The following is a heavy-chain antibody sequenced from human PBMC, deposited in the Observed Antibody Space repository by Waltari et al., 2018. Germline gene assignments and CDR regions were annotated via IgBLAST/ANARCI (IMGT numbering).Heavy chain of an antibody. D-gene: IGHD3-16*01. J-gene: IGHJ4*02. V-gene: IGHV3-48*01. Sequence: EVQLVESGGGLVQPGGSLRLSCAASGFTFSSSSMNWVRQDPGKGREWVSYISSSSSTIYYADAVKGRFTISRDNAKNSLYLQMNSLRAEDTAVYYCARDLGGVSPDYWGQGTLVTVSS. CDR1: GFTFSSSS. CDR3: ARDLGGVSPDY. CDR2: ISSSSSTI.